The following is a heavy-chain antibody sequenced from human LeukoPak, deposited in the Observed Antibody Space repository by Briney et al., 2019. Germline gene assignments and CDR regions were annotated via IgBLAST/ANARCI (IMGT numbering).Heavy chain of an antibody. D-gene: IGHD3-3*01. CDR1: GYTFTSYD. CDR3: ARSFGEVFGGGLSFDY. J-gene: IGHJ4*02. V-gene: IGHV1-8*03. CDR2: MNPNSGNT. Sequence: ASVKVSCKASGYTFTSYDINWVRQATGQGLEWMGWMNPNSGNTGYAQKFQGRVTITRNTSISTAYMELSSLRSEDTAVYYCARSFGEVFGGGLSFDYWGQGTLVTVSS.